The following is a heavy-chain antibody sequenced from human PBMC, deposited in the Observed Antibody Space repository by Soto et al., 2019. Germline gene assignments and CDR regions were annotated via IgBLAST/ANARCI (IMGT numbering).Heavy chain of an antibody. Sequence: KISCECSGYIFARYWITWVLQKPGKGLEWMGRIDPSDSQTYYSPSFRGHVTISVTKSITTVFLQWSSLRASDTAMYYCARQIYDSDTGPNFQYYFDSWGQGTPVTVSS. V-gene: IGHV5-10-1*01. CDR1: GYIFARYW. D-gene: IGHD3-16*01. CDR2: IDPSDSQT. J-gene: IGHJ4*02. CDR3: ARQIYDSDTGPNFQYYFDS.